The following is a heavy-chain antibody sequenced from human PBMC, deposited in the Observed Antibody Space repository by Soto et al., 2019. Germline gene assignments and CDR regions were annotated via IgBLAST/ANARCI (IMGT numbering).Heavy chain of an antibody. J-gene: IGHJ4*02. D-gene: IGHD6-13*01. CDR3: ARRYSSSFDY. CDR2: TYYSGST. Sequence: QVQLQESGPGLVKPSETLSLTCTVSGGSISNYWSWIRQPPGKGLEWIGYTYYSGSTNYNPSLKSRVTISVDTSKNQFSLKLSSVTAADTAVYYCARRYSSSFDYWGQGTLVTVSS. CDR1: GGSISNY. V-gene: IGHV4-59*08.